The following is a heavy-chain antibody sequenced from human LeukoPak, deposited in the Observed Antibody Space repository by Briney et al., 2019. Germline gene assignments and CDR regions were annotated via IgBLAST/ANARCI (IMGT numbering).Heavy chain of an antibody. CDR1: EYSFTNYW. CDR3: ATYAGSYSRYFQH. CDR2: IYPGDSDT. J-gene: IGHJ1*01. D-gene: IGHD3-10*01. Sequence: GESLKISCKGSEYSFTNYWIGWVRQMPGKGLEWMGIIYPGDSDTRYSPSFQGQVTISADKSISTAYLQWSSLKASDTAMYFCATYAGSYSRYFQHWGQGTLVTVSS. V-gene: IGHV5-51*01.